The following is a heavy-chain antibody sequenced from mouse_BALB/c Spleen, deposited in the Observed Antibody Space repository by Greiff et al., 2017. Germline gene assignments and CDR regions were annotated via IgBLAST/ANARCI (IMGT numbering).Heavy chain of an antibody. CDR1: GYTFTSYW. D-gene: IGHD2-2*01. CDR2: INPSTGYT. CDR3: ARKDYGYDD. J-gene: IGHJ2*01. Sequence: QVQLKESGAELAKPGASVKMSCKASGYTFTSYWMHWVKQRPGQGLEWIGYINPSTGYTEYNQKFKDKATLTADKSSSTAYMQLSSLTSEDSAVYYCARKDYGYDDWGQGTTLTVSS. V-gene: IGHV1-7*01.